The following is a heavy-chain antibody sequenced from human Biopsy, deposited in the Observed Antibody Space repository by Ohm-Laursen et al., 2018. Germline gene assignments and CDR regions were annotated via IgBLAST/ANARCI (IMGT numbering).Heavy chain of an antibody. J-gene: IGHJ4*02. D-gene: IGHD1-20*01. V-gene: IGHV1-24*01. CDR1: GYTLTDLS. Sequence: EASVKVSCKVSGYTLTDLSMHWVRQAPGKGLEWMGGFAPENGKTIYAQKFQGRVTMTEDTSTDTAYMELSNLRSEDTAVYYCAGDINNWNVNYWGQGTLVIASS. CDR2: FAPENGKT. CDR3: AGDINNWNVNY.